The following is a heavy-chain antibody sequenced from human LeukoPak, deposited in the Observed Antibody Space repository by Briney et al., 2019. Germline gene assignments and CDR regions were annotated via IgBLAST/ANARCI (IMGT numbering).Heavy chain of an antibody. V-gene: IGHV3-23*01. J-gene: IGHJ4*02. CDR2: ISGSGGST. Sequence: GGSLRLSCAASGFTFSSYAMSWVRQAPGKGLEWVSAISGSGGSTYYADSVKGRFTISRDNSKNTLYLQMNSLRAEDTALYYCAKMINPYYYDTSGYGFDYWGQGTLVTVSS. CDR1: GFTFSSYA. D-gene: IGHD3-22*01. CDR3: AKMINPYYYDTSGYGFDY.